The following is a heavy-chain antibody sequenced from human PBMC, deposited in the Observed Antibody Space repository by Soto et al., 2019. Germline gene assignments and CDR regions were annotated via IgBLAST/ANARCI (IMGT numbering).Heavy chain of an antibody. CDR1: GFTFSSYS. V-gene: IGHV3-21*04. CDR3: AKATRGGAATLIRDY. CDR2: ISSSSSYI. J-gene: IGHJ4*02. Sequence: LRLSCAASGFTFSSYSMNWVRQAPGKGLEWVSSISSSSSYIYYADSVKGRFTISRDNSKNSLYLQMNSLRADDTAVYYCAKATRGGAATLIRDYWGQGTLVTVSS. D-gene: IGHD6-13*01.